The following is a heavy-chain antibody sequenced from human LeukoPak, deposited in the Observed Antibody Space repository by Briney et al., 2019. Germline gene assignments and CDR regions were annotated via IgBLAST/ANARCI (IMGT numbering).Heavy chain of an antibody. CDR2: IIPIFGTA. CDR3: ARVGYWQTPLYNWFDP. CDR1: GGTFSSYA. D-gene: IGHD3-22*01. V-gene: IGHV1-69*05. J-gene: IGHJ5*02. Sequence: SVKVSCKASGGTFSSYAISWVRQAPGQGLEWMGGIIPIFGTANYAQKFQGRVTITTDESTSTAYMELSSLRSEDTAVYYCARVGYWQTPLYNWFDPWGQGTLVTVSS.